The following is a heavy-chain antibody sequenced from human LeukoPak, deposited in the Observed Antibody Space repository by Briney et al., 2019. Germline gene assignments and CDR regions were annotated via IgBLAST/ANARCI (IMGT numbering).Heavy chain of an antibody. J-gene: IGHJ3*01. CDR3: ARLLDNDIRGDPDTFDV. V-gene: IGHV4-59*07. CDR2: VSYTGRT. D-gene: IGHD3-22*01. CDR1: AASLSGHY. Sequence: PSDTLSLTCTVSAASLSGHYWSWIRHPPGKRLEWIGYVSYTGRTKYTPSLQSRVTISIDTSKSQFSLKLTSVTSADTAVYSCARLLDNDIRGDPDTFDVWGQGATVIVSS.